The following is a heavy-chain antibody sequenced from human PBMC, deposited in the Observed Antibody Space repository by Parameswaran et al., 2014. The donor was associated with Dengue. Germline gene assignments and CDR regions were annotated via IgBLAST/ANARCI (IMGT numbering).Heavy chain of an antibody. Sequence: WVRQAPGQGLEWMGLVDPEDGETIYAEKFQGRVTITADTSTDTAYMELSSLRSEDTAVYYCATDQLERGGGMDVWGQGTTVTVSS. J-gene: IGHJ6*02. CDR2: VDPEDGET. CDR3: ATDQLERGGGMDV. D-gene: IGHD1-1*01. V-gene: IGHV1-69-2*01.